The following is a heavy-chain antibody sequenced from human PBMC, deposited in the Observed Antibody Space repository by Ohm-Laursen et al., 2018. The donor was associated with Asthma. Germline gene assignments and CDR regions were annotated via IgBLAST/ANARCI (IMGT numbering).Heavy chain of an antibody. Sequence: SLRLSCAASGFTFSSYSMNWVRQAPGKGLEWLSSISSSSTSIFSADSVKGRFTISRDNARNSLYLQMHTLRVEDTAVYYCARDAVGAAGVHSHFDSWGQGTLVTVSS. CDR3: ARDAVGAAGVHSHFDS. V-gene: IGHV3-21*01. CDR2: ISSSSTSI. J-gene: IGHJ4*02. D-gene: IGHD6-13*01. CDR1: GFTFSSYS.